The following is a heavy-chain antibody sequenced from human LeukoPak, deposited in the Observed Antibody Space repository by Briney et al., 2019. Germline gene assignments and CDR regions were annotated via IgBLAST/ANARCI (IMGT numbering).Heavy chain of an antibody. CDR2: ISSSSSYI. D-gene: IGHD1-26*01. CDR3: AKSGSYNYFDY. V-gene: IGHV3-21*01. J-gene: IGHJ4*02. CDR1: GYSISSGYY. Sequence: ETLSLTCAVSGYSISSGYYWGWVRQAPGKGLEWVSSISSSSSYIYYADSVKGRFTISRDNAKNSLYLLMNSLRAEDTAVYYCAKSGSYNYFDYWGQGTLVTVSS.